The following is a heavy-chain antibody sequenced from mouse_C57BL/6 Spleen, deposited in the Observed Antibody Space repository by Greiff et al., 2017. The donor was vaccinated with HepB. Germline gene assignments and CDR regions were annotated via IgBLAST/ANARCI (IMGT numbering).Heavy chain of an antibody. D-gene: IGHD2-1*01. CDR2: INPNNGGT. J-gene: IGHJ2*01. V-gene: IGHV1-26*01. Sequence: EVQLQQSGPELVKPGASVKISCKASGYTFTDYYMNWVKQSHGKSLEWIGDINPNNGGTSYNQKFKGKATLTVDKSSSTAYMELRSLTSEDSAVYYCARNYYGNYGDYWGQGTTLTVSS. CDR3: ARNYYGNYGDY. CDR1: GYTFTDYY.